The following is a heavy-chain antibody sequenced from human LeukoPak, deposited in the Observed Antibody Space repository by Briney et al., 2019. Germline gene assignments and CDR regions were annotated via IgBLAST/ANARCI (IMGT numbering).Heavy chain of an antibody. D-gene: IGHD3-9*01. J-gene: IGHJ4*02. V-gene: IGHV4-59*01. CDR2: IYYTGTT. CDR3: ARYNSLNRDFTALDF. CDR1: GGSINNYG. Sequence: SETLSLTCSVSGGSINNYGGASVRPPPGRGGGGLGFIYYTGTTLHNPSFKSRVTLSVDTSKNQFSLKLSSVTAADTAIYYCARYNSLNRDFTALDFWGQGILVTVSS.